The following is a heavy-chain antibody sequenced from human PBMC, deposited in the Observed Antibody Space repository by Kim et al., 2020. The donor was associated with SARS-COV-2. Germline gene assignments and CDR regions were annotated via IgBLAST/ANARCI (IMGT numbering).Heavy chain of an antibody. J-gene: IGHJ6*02. CDR1: GGSFSGYY. D-gene: IGHD3-9*01. Sequence: SETLSLTCAVYGGSFSGYYWSWIRQPPGKGLEWIGEINHSGSTNYNPSLKSRVTISVDTSKNQFSLKLSSVTAADTAVYYCARGEGLRYFARTQGMDVWGQGTTVTVSS. CDR3: ARGEGLRYFARTQGMDV. V-gene: IGHV4-34*01. CDR2: INHSGST.